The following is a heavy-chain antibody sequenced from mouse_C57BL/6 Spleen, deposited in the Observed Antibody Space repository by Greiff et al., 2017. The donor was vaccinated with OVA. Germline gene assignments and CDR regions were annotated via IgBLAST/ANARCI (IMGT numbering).Heavy chain of an antibody. V-gene: IGHV1-61*01. CDR3: ARAMVTAPPYYVDY. D-gene: IGHD2-2*01. J-gene: IGHJ2*01. CDR2: IYPSDSET. CDR1: GYTFTSYW. Sequence: QVQLQQPGAELVRPGSSVKLSCKASGYTFTSYWMDWVKQRPGQGLEWIGNIYPSDSETHYNQKFKDKATLTVDKSSSTAYMQLSSLTSEDSAVXVCARAMVTAPPYYVDYWGQGTTLTVSS.